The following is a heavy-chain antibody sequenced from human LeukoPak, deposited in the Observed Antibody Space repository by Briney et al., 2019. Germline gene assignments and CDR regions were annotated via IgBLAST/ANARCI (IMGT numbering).Heavy chain of an antibody. CDR3: ASRESSMARSH. CDR1: GFSISDYW. V-gene: IGHV3-7*01. D-gene: IGHD3-10*01. J-gene: IGHJ4*01. CDR2: INEDGTIQ. Sequence: PGGSLRLSCAASGFSISDYWMNWVRLVPGKGLEWVANINEDGTIQDYVASVRGRFTISRNNAKNSPYLQMNSLGAEDTAVYYCASRESSMARSHWGHGTLVTVSS.